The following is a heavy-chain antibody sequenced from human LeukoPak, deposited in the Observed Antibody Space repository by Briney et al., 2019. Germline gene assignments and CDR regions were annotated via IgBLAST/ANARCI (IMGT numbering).Heavy chain of an antibody. J-gene: IGHJ3*02. Sequence: ASVKVSCKVSGYTLTELSMHWVRQAPGKGLEWMGGIDPEDGEIIYAQKFQGRVTMTEDTYTDTAYMDLSSLRSEDTAVYYCTTPRSILTGSYDAFQICVQGTMVTVSS. V-gene: IGHV1-24*01. CDR1: GYTLTELS. CDR3: TTPRSILTGSYDAFQI. D-gene: IGHD3-9*01. CDR2: IDPEDGEI.